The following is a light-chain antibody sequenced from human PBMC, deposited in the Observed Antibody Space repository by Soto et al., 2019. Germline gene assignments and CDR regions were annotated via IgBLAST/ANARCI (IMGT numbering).Light chain of an antibody. J-gene: IGKJ1*01. CDR2: DAS. V-gene: IGKV3-20*01. CDR3: QQYGGSPQT. CDR1: QNVNSNY. Sequence: EIVLTQPPGTLSLSPGERAIVSCSASQNVNSNYLAWYQQKPGQAPRLLIYDASSRATGIPDRFGGSGSGTDFTLTISRLEPEDFAMYYCQQYGGSPQTFGRGTRWIS.